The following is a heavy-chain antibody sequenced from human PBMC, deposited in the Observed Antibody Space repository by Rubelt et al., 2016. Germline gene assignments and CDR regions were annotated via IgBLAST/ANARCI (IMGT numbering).Heavy chain of an antibody. Sequence: EVQLVESGGGLVQPGGSLRLSCAASGFTFSTYWMSWVRQAPGKGLEWVANIKQDGGEKNYVDSVKVRLPFARDNAKSSLYLQMSSLRAEDTAVYYCGRDMNVWGQGTTVTVSS. CDR2: IKQDGGEK. V-gene: IGHV3-7*04. J-gene: IGHJ6*02. CDR3: GRDMNV. CDR1: GFTFSTYW.